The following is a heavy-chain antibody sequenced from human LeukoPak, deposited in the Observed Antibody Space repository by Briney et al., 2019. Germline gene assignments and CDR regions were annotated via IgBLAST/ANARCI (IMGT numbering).Heavy chain of an antibody. CDR3: ARDSVGATQDWFDS. CDR2: ISSSSSTI. D-gene: IGHD1-26*01. J-gene: IGHJ5*02. CDR1: GFTFSSYS. V-gene: IGHV3-48*04. Sequence: PGGSLRLSCAASGFTFSSYSMNWVRQAPGKGLEWVSYISSSSSTIYYADSVKGRFTISRDNAKNSLYLQMNSLRAEDTPMYYCARDSVGATQDWFDSWGQGTLVTVSS.